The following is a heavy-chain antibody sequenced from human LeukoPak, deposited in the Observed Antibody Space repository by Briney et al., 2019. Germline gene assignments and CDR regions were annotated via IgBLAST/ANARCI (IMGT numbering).Heavy chain of an antibody. V-gene: IGHV4-34*01. Sequence: SETLSLTCTVSGGSISSYYWSWIRQPPGKGLEWIGEINHSGSTNYNPSLKSRVTISVDTSKNQFSLKLSSVTAADTAVYYCARESGDGYRGWGQGTLVTVSS. CDR2: INHSGST. CDR1: GGSISSYY. CDR3: ARESGDGYRG. J-gene: IGHJ4*02. D-gene: IGHD5-12*01.